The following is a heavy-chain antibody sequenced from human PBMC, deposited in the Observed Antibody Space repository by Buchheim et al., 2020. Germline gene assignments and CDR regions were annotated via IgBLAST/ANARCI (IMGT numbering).Heavy chain of an antibody. CDR3: ARDDLRSGWYVRSGFDP. Sequence: QVQLQESGPGLVKPSETLSLTCTVSGGSISSYYWSWIRQPPGKGLEWIGYIYYSGSTNYNPSLKSRVTISVDTSKNQFSLRLGSVTAADTAVYYCARDDLRSGWYVRSGFDPWGQGTL. D-gene: IGHD6-19*01. CDR2: IYYSGST. CDR1: GGSISSYY. J-gene: IGHJ5*02. V-gene: IGHV4-59*01.